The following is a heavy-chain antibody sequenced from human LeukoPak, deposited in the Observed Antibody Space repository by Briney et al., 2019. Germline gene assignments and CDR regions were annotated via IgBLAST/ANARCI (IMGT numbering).Heavy chain of an antibody. CDR3: AKEIGPLNY. CDR2: ISGGGGRT. Sequence: GGSLRLSCAASGFTFSSYAMSWVRQAPGKGLEWVSVISGGGGRTYYADSVKGRFTISRDNSKKTLYLQMNSLRADVPALYYCAKEIGPLNYWGQGTLVTVSS. D-gene: IGHD3/OR15-3a*01. CDR1: GFTFSSYA. J-gene: IGHJ4*02. V-gene: IGHV3-23*01.